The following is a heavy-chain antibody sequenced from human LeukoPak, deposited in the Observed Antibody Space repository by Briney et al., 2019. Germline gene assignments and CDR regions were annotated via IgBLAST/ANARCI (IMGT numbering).Heavy chain of an antibody. Sequence: SETLSLTCTVSGGSISSYYWSWIRQPPGKGLEWIGYIYYSGSTNYNPSLKSRVTISVDRSKNQFSLKLSSVTAADTAVYYCARMRTGTAGYFDYWGQGTLVTVSS. D-gene: IGHD1-1*01. V-gene: IGHV4-59*12. CDR2: IYYSGST. CDR1: GGSISSYY. CDR3: ARMRTGTAGYFDY. J-gene: IGHJ4*02.